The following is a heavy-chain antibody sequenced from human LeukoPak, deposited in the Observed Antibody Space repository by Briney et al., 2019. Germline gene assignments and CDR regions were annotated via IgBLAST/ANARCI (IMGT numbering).Heavy chain of an antibody. Sequence: PSETLSLTCAVYGVSFSGYYWSWIRQPPGKGLEWIGEINHSGSTNYNPSLKSRVTISVDTSKNQFSLKLSSVTAADTAVYYCARGSLSVYGSGIDYWGQGTLVTVSS. V-gene: IGHV4-34*01. CDR1: GVSFSGYY. CDR3: ARGSLSVYGSGIDY. J-gene: IGHJ4*02. CDR2: INHSGST. D-gene: IGHD3-10*01.